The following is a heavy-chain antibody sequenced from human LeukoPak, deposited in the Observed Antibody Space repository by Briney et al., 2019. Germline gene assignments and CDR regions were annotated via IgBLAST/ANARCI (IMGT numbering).Heavy chain of an antibody. Sequence: GGSLRLSCAASGFTFSSYAMSWVRQAPGKGLEWVSAISGSGGSTYYADSVKGRFTISRDNSKNTLYLQMNSLRAEDTAVYYCAKDRTPYCSGGSCCFYWGQGTLVTVSS. CDR2: ISGSGGST. CDR3: AKDRTPYCSGGSCCFY. J-gene: IGHJ4*02. D-gene: IGHD2-15*01. V-gene: IGHV3-23*01. CDR1: GFTFSSYA.